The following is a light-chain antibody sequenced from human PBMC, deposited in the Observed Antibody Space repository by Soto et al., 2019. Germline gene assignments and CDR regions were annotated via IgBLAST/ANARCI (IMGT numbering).Light chain of an antibody. CDR3: ATWDDRLSGWV. J-gene: IGLJ3*02. V-gene: IGLV1-47*02. CDR1: SSNIGSNY. Sequence: QSVLTQPPSASGTPGQSVTISCSGSSSNIGSNYMYWYQQLPGTAPKLLIYSVNQRPPGVPDRFFGSKSGTSASLAISGLRYEDEADYYCATWDDRLSGWVFGGGTKLTVL. CDR2: SVN.